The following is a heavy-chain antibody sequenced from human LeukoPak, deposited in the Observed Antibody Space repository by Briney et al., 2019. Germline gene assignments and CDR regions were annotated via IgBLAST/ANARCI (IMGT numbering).Heavy chain of an antibody. D-gene: IGHD3-22*01. CDR2: IYSGGST. V-gene: IGHV3-66*01. J-gene: IGHJ4*02. CDR1: RFTFNTYA. CDR3: AKNYYDSSGSVVDY. Sequence: GGSLRLSCAASRFTFNTYAVNWVRQAPGKGLEWVSVIYSGGSTYYADSVKGRFTISRDNSKNTLYLQMNSLRAEDTAVYYCAKNYYDSSGSVVDYWGQGTLVTVSS.